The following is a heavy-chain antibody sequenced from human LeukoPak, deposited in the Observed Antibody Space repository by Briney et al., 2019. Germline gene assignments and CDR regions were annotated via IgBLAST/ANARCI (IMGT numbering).Heavy chain of an antibody. V-gene: IGHV3-33*01. D-gene: IGHD3-3*01. CDR1: GFTFSSYG. Sequence: GGSLRLSRAASGFTFSSYGMHWVRQAPGKGLEWVAVIWYDGSNKYYADSVKGRFTISRDNSKNTLYLQMNSLRAEDTAVYYCAREIVPQYYDFWSGYYSWFDPWGQGTLVTVSS. CDR2: IWYDGSNK. J-gene: IGHJ5*02. CDR3: AREIVPQYYDFWSGYYSWFDP.